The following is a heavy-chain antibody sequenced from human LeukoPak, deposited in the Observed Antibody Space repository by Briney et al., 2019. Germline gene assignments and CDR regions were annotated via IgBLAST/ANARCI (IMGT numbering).Heavy chain of an antibody. D-gene: IGHD3-16*02. CDR2: IYYSGST. J-gene: IGHJ4*02. V-gene: IGHV4-59*01. CDR3: ARYVWGSYPTFEDY. CDR1: GGSTSSYY. Sequence: TSETLSLTCAVSGGSTSSYYWSWIRQPPGKGLEWIAYIYYSGSTHHNPSLKSRVTISVDTSKNQSSLKLSSVTAADTAVYYCARYVWGSYPTFEDYWGQGTLVTVSS.